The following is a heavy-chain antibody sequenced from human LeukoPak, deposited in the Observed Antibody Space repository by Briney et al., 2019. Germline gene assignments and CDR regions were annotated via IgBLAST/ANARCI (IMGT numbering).Heavy chain of an antibody. CDR2: ISSSSSYI. D-gene: IGHD3-10*01. CDR1: GFTFSSYS. J-gene: IGHJ4*02. V-gene: IGHV3-21*01. CDR3: AKLTYYYGSGSYGIDY. Sequence: GGSLRLSCAASGFTFSSYSMNWVRQAPGKGLEWVSSISSSSSYIYYADSVKGRFTISRDNAKNSLYLQMNSLRAEDTAVYYCAKLTYYYGSGSYGIDYWGQGTLVTVSS.